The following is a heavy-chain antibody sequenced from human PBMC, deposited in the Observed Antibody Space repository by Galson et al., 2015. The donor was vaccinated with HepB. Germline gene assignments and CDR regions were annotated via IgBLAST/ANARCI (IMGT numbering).Heavy chain of an antibody. V-gene: IGHV3-30*09. J-gene: IGHJ6*02. CDR2: VAYDGGNR. CDR3: ARDPVSGSDYRGNAMDV. CDR1: GLILNNFA. Sequence: SLRLSCAASGLILNNFAMHWARQVPGKGLEWVAVVAYDGGNRYYADSVKGRFAISRDNSKNTIYLQMISLRPEDTAVYYCARDPVSGSDYRGNAMDVWGQGTTVTVSS. D-gene: IGHD1-26*01.